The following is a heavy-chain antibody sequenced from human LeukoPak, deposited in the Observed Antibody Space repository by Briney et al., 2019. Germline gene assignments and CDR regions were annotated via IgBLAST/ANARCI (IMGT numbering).Heavy chain of an antibody. J-gene: IGHJ6*01. D-gene: IGHD2-21*02. V-gene: IGHV4-31*03. CDR2: IYYSGST. CDR1: GASISSGGYY. Sequence: PSQTLSLTCTVSGASISSGGYYWGWLRKHPGKGLEWVVYIYYSGSTYYNPSLKSRVTISVDTSKNQFSLKLSSVTAADTAVYYCARGGSWGLPDYYYGMDVWGQGTTVTVSS. CDR3: ARGGSWGLPDYYYGMDV.